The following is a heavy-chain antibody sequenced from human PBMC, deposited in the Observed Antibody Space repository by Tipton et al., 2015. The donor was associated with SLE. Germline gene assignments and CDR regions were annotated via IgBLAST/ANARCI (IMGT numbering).Heavy chain of an antibody. J-gene: IGHJ4*02. Sequence: TLSLTCTVSGGSISSHYWSWIRQPPGKGLEWIGYIYYSGSTNYNPSLKSRVTISVDTSKNQFSLKLSSVTAADTAVYYCARRGIVGAIDYWGQGTLVTVSS. D-gene: IGHD1-26*01. V-gene: IGHV4-59*11. CDR2: IYYSGST. CDR3: ARRGIVGAIDY. CDR1: GGSISSHY.